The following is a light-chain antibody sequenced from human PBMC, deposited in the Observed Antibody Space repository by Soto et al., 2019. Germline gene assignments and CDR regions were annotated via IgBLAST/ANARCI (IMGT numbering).Light chain of an antibody. CDR2: DAS. V-gene: IGKV1-33*01. J-gene: IGKJ5*01. Sequence: DIQMTQSPSSLSASVGDRVTITCQASQDISTYLNWYQHKPGKAPKLLIYDASTLETGAPSRFSGSGSGADFTLTISSLRPEDIATYSCQQYDTLITFGQGTRLEIK. CDR3: QQYDTLIT. CDR1: QDISTY.